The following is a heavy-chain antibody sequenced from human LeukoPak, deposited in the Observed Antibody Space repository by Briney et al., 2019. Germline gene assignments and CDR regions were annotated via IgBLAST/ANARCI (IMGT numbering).Heavy chain of an antibody. Sequence: SQTLSPTCTVSGGSISSGGYYWSWIRQHPGKGLEWIGYIYYSGSTYYNPSLKSRVTISVDTSKNQFSLKLSSVTAADTAVYYCARVATVTTIYYYDSSGYYYVDYWGQGTLVTVSS. CDR3: ARVATVTTIYYYDSSGYYYVDY. CDR2: IYYSGST. D-gene: IGHD3-22*01. V-gene: IGHV4-31*03. CDR1: GGSISSGGYY. J-gene: IGHJ4*02.